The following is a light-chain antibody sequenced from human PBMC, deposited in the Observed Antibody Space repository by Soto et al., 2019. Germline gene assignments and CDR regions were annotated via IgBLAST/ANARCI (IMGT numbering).Light chain of an antibody. CDR1: SSDVGGYNY. CDR3: SSCTSSSTLV. J-gene: IGLJ2*01. V-gene: IGLV2-14*01. Sequence: QSALTQPASVSGSPGQSITISCTGTSSDVGGYNYVSWYQQHPGKAPKLMIYEVSNRPSGVSNRFSGSKSGNTASLTISGLQAEDEADYYSSSCTSSSTLVFGGGTKLTVL. CDR2: EVS.